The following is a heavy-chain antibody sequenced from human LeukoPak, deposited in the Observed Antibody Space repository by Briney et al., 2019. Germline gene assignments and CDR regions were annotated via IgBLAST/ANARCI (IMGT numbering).Heavy chain of an antibody. CDR3: TTGIYYYDSSGYYLFDY. CDR2: IKSKTDGWTT. J-gene: IGHJ4*02. CDR1: GFTFSNAW. V-gene: IGHV3-15*01. Sequence: GGSLRLSCAASGFTFSNAWMSWVRQPPGKGLEWVGRIKSKTDGWTTDYAAPVKGRFTISRDDSKNTLYLQMNSLKNEDTAVYYCTTGIYYYDSSGYYLFDYWGQGTLVTVSS. D-gene: IGHD3-22*01.